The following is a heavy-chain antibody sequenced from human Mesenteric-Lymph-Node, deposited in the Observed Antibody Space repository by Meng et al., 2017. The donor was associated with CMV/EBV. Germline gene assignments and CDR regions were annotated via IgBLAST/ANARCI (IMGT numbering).Heavy chain of an antibody. Sequence: GGSLRLSCAASGFTFSNYWMHWVRQAAGKGLVWVSRVNIDGSRTTYADSVKGRFTISRDNAKNTLYLQMNSLRAEDTAVYYCARGEDFDSWGQGTTVTVSS. CDR3: ARGEDFDS. J-gene: IGHJ4*03. CDR1: GFTFSNYW. V-gene: IGHV3-74*01. D-gene: IGHD3-16*01. CDR2: VNIDGSRT.